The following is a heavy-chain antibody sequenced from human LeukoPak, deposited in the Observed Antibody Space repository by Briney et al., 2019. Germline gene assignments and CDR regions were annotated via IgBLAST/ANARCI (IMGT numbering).Heavy chain of an antibody. J-gene: IGHJ5*02. CDR1: GDSVSSNSAA. CDR2: TYYRSKWYN. Sequence: SQTLSLTCAISGDSVSSNSAAWNWIRQSPSRGLEWLGRTYYRSKWYNDYAVSVKSRITINPDTSKNQFSLKLSSVTAADTAVYYCARDVQFRSSWYVRHGHHNWFDPWGQGTLVTVSS. D-gene: IGHD6-13*01. CDR3: ARDVQFRSSWYVRHGHHNWFDP. V-gene: IGHV6-1*01.